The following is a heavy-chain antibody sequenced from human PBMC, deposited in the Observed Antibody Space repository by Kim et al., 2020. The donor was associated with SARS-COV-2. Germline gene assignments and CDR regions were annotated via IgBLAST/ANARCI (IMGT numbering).Heavy chain of an antibody. D-gene: IGHD5-18*01. CDR3: ARDTAMVSGHWFDP. V-gene: IGHV4-31*02. Sequence: NPSLKSRVTISVDTSKNQFSLKLSSVTAADTAVYYCARDTAMVSGHWFDPWGQGTLVTVSS. J-gene: IGHJ5*02.